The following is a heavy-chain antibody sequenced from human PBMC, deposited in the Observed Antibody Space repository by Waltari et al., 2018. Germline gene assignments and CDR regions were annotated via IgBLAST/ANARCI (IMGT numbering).Heavy chain of an antibody. Sequence: QITLKESGPTLVKPTQTLTLTCTFSGFSLSTSGVGVGWIRQPPGKALEWLALIYWNDDKRYSPSLKSRLTITKDTSKNQVVLTMTNMDPVDTATYYCAHRYSLGRKHYYYYYMDVWGKGTTVTVSS. CDR2: IYWNDDK. V-gene: IGHV2-5*01. J-gene: IGHJ6*03. CDR1: GFSLSTSGVG. CDR3: AHRYSLGRKHYYYYYMDV. D-gene: IGHD1-26*01.